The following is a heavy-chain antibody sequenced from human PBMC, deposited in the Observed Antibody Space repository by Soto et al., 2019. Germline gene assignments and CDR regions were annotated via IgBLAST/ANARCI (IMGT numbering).Heavy chain of an antibody. V-gene: IGHV1-3*01. Sequence: QVQLVQSGAEVKKPGASVKVSCKASGYTFTSYAMHWVRQAPGQRLEWMGWINAGNGNTKYSQKFQGRVTITRDTSASTAYMELSSLRSEDTAVYYCARDFRGGGTGTTFTYYWGQGTLVTVSS. CDR3: ARDFRGGGTGTTFTYY. D-gene: IGHD1-7*01. J-gene: IGHJ4*02. CDR1: GYTFTSYA. CDR2: INAGNGNT.